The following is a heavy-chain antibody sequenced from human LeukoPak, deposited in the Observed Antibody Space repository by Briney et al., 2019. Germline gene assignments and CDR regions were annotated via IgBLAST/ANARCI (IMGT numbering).Heavy chain of an antibody. J-gene: IGHJ3*02. CDR2: ISSSGSTI. V-gene: IGHV3-11*01. CDR3: ARDLLGDYYDSSGYSNDAFDI. CDR1: GFIFSDSN. Sequence: GGSLSLSCAASGFIFSDSNMSWIRQAPGKGLEWVSYISSSGSTIYYADSVKGRFTISRDNAKNSLYLQMNSLRAEDTAVYYCARDLLGDYYDSSGYSNDAFDIWGQGTMVTVSS. D-gene: IGHD3-22*01.